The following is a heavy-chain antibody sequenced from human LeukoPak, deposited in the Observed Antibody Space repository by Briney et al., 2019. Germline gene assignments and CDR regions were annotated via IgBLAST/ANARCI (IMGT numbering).Heavy chain of an antibody. V-gene: IGHV4-34*01. Sequence: PSETLSLTCAVYGGSFSGYYWSWIRQPPGKGLEWIGEINHSGSTNYNPSLKSRVTISVDTSKNQFSLKLSSVTAADTAVYYCARLLSPLLLYFDYWGQGTLVTVSS. D-gene: IGHD2-15*01. CDR1: GGSFSGYY. CDR2: INHSGST. CDR3: ARLLSPLLLYFDY. J-gene: IGHJ4*02.